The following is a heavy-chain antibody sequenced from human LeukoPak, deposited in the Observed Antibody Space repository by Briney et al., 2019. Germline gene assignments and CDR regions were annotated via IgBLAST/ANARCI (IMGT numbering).Heavy chain of an antibody. J-gene: IGHJ4*02. CDR3: AKDPMYYYDSSGYIDY. V-gene: IGHV3-23*01. CDR2: ISGSGGST. CDR1: GFTFSSYA. Sequence: GGSLRLSCAASGFTFSSYAMSWVRQAPGKGLEWVSAISGSGGSTYYADSVKGRFTISRDNSKNTLYLQMNSLRAEDTAVYYCAKDPMYYYDSSGYIDYWGQGTLVTVSP. D-gene: IGHD3-22*01.